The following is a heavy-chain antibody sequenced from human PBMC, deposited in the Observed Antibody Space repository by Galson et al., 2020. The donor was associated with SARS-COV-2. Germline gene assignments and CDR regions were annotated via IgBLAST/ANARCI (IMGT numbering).Heavy chain of an antibody. J-gene: IGHJ4*02. V-gene: IGHV1-46*01. D-gene: IGHD6-13*01. CDR3: ARAPESSSSVDY. Sequence: QKFQGRVTMTRDTSTTTVFMELSSLRSDDTAVYYCARAPESSSSVDYWGQGTLVTVSS.